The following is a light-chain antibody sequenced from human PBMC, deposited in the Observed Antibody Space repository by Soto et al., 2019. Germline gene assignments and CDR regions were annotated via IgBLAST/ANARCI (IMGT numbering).Light chain of an antibody. CDR1: QDINTF. J-gene: IGKJ1*01. CDR2: DAS. CDR3: QQYNSYWT. V-gene: IGKV1-5*01. Sequence: DIQMTQSPSSLSASLVYRFTITCRASQDINTFLAWYQQKPGKAPKLLIYDASGLESGVPSRFSGSASGTEFTLTISSLQPDDFATYYCQQYNSYWTFGQGTKVDIK.